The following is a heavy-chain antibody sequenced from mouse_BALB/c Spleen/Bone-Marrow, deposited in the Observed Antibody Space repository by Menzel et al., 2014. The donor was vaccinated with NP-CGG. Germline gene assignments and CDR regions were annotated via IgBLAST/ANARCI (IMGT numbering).Heavy chain of an antibody. CDR3: ARLSQLGLLAY. D-gene: IGHD3-1*01. CDR2: IYPGSGST. V-gene: IGHV1-55*01. Sequence: VQLQESGAELVKPGTSVKLSCKASGYNFTSYWINWVKLRPGQGLEWIGDIYPGSGSTNYNEKFKSKATLTVDTSSSTAYMHLSSRASEDSALYSCARLSQLGLLAYWGQGTLVTVSA. J-gene: IGHJ3*01. CDR1: GYNFTSYW.